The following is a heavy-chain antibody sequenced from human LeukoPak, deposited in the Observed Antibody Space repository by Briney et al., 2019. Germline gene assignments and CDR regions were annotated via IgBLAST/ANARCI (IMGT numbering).Heavy chain of an antibody. CDR2: IYHSGST. Sequence: SETLSLTCAVSGGSISSSNWWSWVRQPPGKGLEWIGEIYHSGSTNYNPSLKSRVTISVDKSKNQFSLKLSSVTAADTAVYYCYYYGSGSRPTGYYFDYWGQGTLVTVSS. J-gene: IGHJ4*02. D-gene: IGHD3-10*01. V-gene: IGHV4-4*02. CDR3: YYYGSGSRPTGYYFDY. CDR1: GGSISSSNW.